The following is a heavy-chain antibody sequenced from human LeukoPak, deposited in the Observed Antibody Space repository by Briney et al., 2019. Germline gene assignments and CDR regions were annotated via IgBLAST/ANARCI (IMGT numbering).Heavy chain of an antibody. J-gene: IGHJ4*02. Sequence: GGSLRLSCAASGFTFSSYWMHWVRQAPGKGLVWVSRIDSDGNITSYADSVKGRFTISRDNAKNTLYLQMNSLRAEDTAVYYCARISYDSSGYYDYWGQGTLVTVSS. V-gene: IGHV3-74*01. CDR2: IDSDGNIT. D-gene: IGHD3-22*01. CDR1: GFTFSSYW. CDR3: ARISYDSSGYYDY.